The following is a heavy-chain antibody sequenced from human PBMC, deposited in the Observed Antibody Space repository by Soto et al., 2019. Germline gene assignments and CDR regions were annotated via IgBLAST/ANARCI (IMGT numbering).Heavy chain of an antibody. J-gene: IGHJ4*02. CDR2: ISDHGSHK. V-gene: IGHV3-30*18. Sequence: QVQLVESGGGVVQPGRSLRLSCAASGFSFSNYGMHWLRQAPGKGLEWVAVISDHGSHKYYADSVKGRFTISRDNSKNTLFLKMNSLRPEDTAVYYCAKGLVVVTAMDYFDYWGQGTLVTVSS. D-gene: IGHD2-21*02. CDR1: GFSFSNYG. CDR3: AKGLVVVTAMDYFDY.